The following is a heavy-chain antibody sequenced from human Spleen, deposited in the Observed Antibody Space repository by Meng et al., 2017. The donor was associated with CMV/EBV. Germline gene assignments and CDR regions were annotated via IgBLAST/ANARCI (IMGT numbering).Heavy chain of an antibody. CDR2: IYSGGDI. V-gene: IGHV3-66*02. CDR1: GFTVSYNY. J-gene: IGHJ4*02. Sequence: GESLKISCTASGFTVSYNYMTWVRQAPGKGLEWVSVIYSGGDIYCADSVKDRFTISGDSSKNTLYLQMNSLRAEDTAVYYCARVDDFWSGYTFDYWGQGTLVTVSS. D-gene: IGHD3-3*01. CDR3: ARVDDFWSGYTFDY.